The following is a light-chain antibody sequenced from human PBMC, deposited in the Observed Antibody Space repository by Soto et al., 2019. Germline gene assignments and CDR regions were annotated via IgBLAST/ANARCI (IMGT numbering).Light chain of an antibody. V-gene: IGLV2-18*02. J-gene: IGLJ1*01. Sequence: VLTQPPSVSGSPGQSVAISCTGTSSDVGSYNRVSWYQQPPGTAPKLMIYDVSNRPSGVPDRFSGSKSGNTASLTISGLQAEDEADYYCSSYTSSNTYIFGTGTKVTVL. CDR2: DVS. CDR1: SSDVGSYNR. CDR3: SSYTSSNTYI.